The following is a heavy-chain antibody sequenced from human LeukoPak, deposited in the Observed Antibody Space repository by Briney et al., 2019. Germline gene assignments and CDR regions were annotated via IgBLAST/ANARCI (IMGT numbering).Heavy chain of an antibody. CDR1: GFTFSSYS. D-gene: IGHD6-19*01. CDR3: ARELYSSGWYVPRPIYYFDY. CDR2: ISSSSSYI. V-gene: IGHV3-21*01. J-gene: IGHJ4*02. Sequence: GGSLRLSCAASGFTFSSYSMNWVRQAPGKGLEWVSSISSSSSYIYYADSVKGRFTISRDNAKNSLYLQMNSLRAEDTAVYYCARELYSSGWYVPRPIYYFDYWGQGTLVTVSS.